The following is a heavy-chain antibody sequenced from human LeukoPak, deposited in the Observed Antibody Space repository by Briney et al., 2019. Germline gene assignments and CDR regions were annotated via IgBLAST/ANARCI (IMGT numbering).Heavy chain of an antibody. V-gene: IGHV1-69*06. CDR2: IIPIFGTA. CDR3: TRRRAFEDFGMDV. CDR1: GGTFSSYA. D-gene: IGHD3-9*01. J-gene: IGHJ6*02. Sequence: SVKVSCKASGGTFSSYAISWVRQAPGQGLEWMGGIIPIFGTANYAQKFQGRVTITADKSTSTAYMELSSLRSEDTAVYYCTRRRAFEDFGMDVWGQGTTVTVSS.